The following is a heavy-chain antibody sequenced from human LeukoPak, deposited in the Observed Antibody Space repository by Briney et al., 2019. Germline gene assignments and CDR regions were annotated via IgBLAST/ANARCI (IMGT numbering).Heavy chain of an antibody. CDR1: GGSVSSGSYY. Sequence: SETLSLTCAVSGGSVSSGSYYWSWIRQPPGKGLEWIGFIYYSGSTSYNPSLKSRVTISLDTSKNQFSLRLTSVTAADTAVYYCARSRAGTYGNFDFWGQGTLVTVSS. J-gene: IGHJ4*02. CDR2: IYYSGST. D-gene: IGHD3-10*01. CDR3: ARSRAGTYGNFDF. V-gene: IGHV4-61*01.